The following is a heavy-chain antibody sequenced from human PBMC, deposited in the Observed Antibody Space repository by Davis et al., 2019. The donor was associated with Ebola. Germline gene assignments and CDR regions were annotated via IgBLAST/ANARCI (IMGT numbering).Heavy chain of an antibody. CDR2: IYYSGST. CDR1: GGSISYYY. Sequence: LRLSCSVSGGSISYYYWSWIRQPPGKGLEWIGYIYYSGSTYYKPSLKNRVLISVDTSKNQFSLKLSSVTAADTAVYYCVRVTIFPVWLDPWGQGTLVTVSS. D-gene: IGHD3-3*02. J-gene: IGHJ5*02. V-gene: IGHV4-30-4*08. CDR3: VRVTIFPVWLDP.